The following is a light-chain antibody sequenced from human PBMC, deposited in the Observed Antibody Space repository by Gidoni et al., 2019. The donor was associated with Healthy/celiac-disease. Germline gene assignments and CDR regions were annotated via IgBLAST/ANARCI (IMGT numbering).Light chain of an antibody. CDR3: QVWDSSSDHPYV. V-gene: IGLV3-21*02. CDR1: NIGRKS. Sequence: SYVLPQPPSVSVAPGPTARVTCGGNNIGRKSVHWYQQKPGQAPVLVVYDDSDRPPGIPGRFSGSNSGNTATLTISRVEAGDEADYYCQVWDSSSDHPYVFGTGTKVTVL. CDR2: DDS. J-gene: IGLJ1*01.